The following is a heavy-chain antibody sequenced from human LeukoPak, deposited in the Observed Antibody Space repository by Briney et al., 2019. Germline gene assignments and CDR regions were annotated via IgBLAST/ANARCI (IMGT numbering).Heavy chain of an antibody. CDR1: GGTFISYA. Sequence: ASVKVSCKASGGTFISYAISWVRQAPGQGLEWMGGIIPIFGTANYAQKFQGRVTITADESTSTAYMELSSLRSEDTAVYYCASVTMVRGAFDYWGQGTLVTVSS. CDR2: IIPIFGTA. D-gene: IGHD3-10*01. V-gene: IGHV1-69*01. J-gene: IGHJ4*02. CDR3: ASVTMVRGAFDY.